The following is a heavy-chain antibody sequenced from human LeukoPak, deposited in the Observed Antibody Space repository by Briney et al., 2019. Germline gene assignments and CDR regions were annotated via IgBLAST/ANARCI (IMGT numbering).Heavy chain of an antibody. D-gene: IGHD6-6*01. CDR2: IRSKANSYAT. J-gene: IGHJ6*03. V-gene: IGHV3-73*01. Sequence: GGSLRLSCAASGFTFSGSAMHWVRQASGKGLEWVGRIRSKANSYATAYAASVKGRFTISRDDSKNTAYLQMNSLKTEDTAVYYCTRHGESIAALRFYYYMDVWGKGTTVTVSS. CDR3: TRHGESIAALRFYYYMDV. CDR1: GFTFSGSA.